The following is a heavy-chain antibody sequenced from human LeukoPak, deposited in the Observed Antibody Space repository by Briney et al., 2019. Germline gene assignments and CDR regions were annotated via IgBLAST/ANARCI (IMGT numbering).Heavy chain of an antibody. J-gene: IGHJ4*02. V-gene: IGHV1-18*01. Sequence: GASVKVSCKASGYTFTSYGISWVRQAPGQGLEWMGWISAYNDNTNYAQKLQDRVTMTTDTSTSTAYMELRSLRSDDTAVYYCARDLGRYSYGYYFDYWGQGTLVTVSS. CDR2: ISAYNDNT. CDR1: GYTFTSYG. CDR3: ARDLGRYSYGYYFDY. D-gene: IGHD5-18*01.